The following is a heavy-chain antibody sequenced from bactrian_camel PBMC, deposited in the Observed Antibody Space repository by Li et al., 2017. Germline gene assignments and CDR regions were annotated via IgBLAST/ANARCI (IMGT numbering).Heavy chain of an antibody. V-gene: IGHV3S1*01. CDR1: GDTASTYC. CDR2: ISTGGATT. D-gene: IGHD2*01. Sequence: HVQLVESGGGSVQAGGALKLSCAVSGDTASTYCMGWFRQAPGKEREGVAGISTGGATTYYADPVKGRFTISHDNAKHSLYLQMNDLKPEDTAMYYCAAGRPRGGYYSLERDDYDYWGQGTQVTVS. J-gene: IGHJ4*01. CDR3: AAGRPRGGYYSLERDDYDY.